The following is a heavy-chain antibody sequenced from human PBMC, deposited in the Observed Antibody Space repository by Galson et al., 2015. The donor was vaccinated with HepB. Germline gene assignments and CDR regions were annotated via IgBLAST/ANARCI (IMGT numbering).Heavy chain of an antibody. Sequence: SLRLSCAASGFTFRVYAMSWVRQAPGTGLEWVSGISGSGGATYYAGSVKGRFTISRDNSKNTLYLQMKSLRVEDTAVYYCAKLGDDAFDTWSQGTMVTVSS. CDR3: AKLGDDAFDT. V-gene: IGHV3-23*01. CDR1: GFTFRVYA. J-gene: IGHJ3*02. D-gene: IGHD1-26*01. CDR2: ISGSGGAT.